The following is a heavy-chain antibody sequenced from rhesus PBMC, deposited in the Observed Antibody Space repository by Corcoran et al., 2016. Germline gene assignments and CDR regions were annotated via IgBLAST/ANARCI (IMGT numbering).Heavy chain of an antibody. CDR3: AKGYWYFDL. CDR2: ISGSGGST. J-gene: IGHJ2*01. V-gene: IGHV4-57*01. CDR1: GGSVSSSNW. Sequence: QLQLQESGPGLVKPSETLSLTCAVSGGSVSSSNWWSWIRQPPGKGLEGIGRISGSGGSTSYNPSRTSRVTISTDTSKNQFSLKVSSVTAADTAVYYCAKGYWYFDLWGPGTPITISS.